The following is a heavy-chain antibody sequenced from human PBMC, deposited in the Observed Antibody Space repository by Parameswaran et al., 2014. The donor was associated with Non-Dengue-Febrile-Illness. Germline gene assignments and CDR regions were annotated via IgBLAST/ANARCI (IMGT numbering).Heavy chain of an antibody. CDR2: IYYSGST. D-gene: IGHD3-10*01. Sequence: AISSARWIRQPPGKGLERIGYIYYSGSTNYNPSLKSRVTISVDTSKNQFSLKLSSVTAADTAVYYCARDRITYYYGSGSYYNYYYYGMDVWGQGTTVTVSS. CDR3: ARDRITYYYGSGSYYNYYYYGMDV. J-gene: IGHJ6*02. CDR1: AISSA. V-gene: IGHV4-59*01.